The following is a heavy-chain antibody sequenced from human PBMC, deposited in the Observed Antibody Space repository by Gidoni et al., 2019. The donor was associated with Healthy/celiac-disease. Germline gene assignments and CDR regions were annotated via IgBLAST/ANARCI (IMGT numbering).Heavy chain of an antibody. CDR2: ISNDGRNK. Sequence: QVQLVESGGGWVQPGRSLRLSCAASGFTFSSYAMHWVRPAPGKGLGGGVGISNDGRNKEYADSVKGRFNISRDNSKNTLYLQMNSLRAEDTAVYYCARDFRDIVVVPAALYYYYYMDVWGKGTTVTVSS. J-gene: IGHJ6*03. V-gene: IGHV3-30*04. CDR3: ARDFRDIVVVPAALYYYYYMDV. CDR1: GFTFSSYA. D-gene: IGHD2-2*01.